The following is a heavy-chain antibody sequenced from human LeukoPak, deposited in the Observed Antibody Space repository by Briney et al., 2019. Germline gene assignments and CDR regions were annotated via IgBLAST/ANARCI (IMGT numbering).Heavy chain of an antibody. V-gene: IGHV3-74*03. CDR2: IYSDVRRI. CDR1: GFTFSDYW. D-gene: IGHD2-21*01. CDR3: ATSPVISKD. J-gene: IGHJ4*02. Sequence: GGSLRLSCAASGFTFSDYWMHWVRQAPGKGLEWVARIYSDVRRIKYADSVKGRFTISRDNAKNTLYLQMNALRVEDTAVYYCATSPVISKDWGQGTLVTVSS.